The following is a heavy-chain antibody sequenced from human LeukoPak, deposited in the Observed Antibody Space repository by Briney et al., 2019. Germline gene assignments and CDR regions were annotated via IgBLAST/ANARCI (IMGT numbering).Heavy chain of an antibody. CDR3: ARSSSGVYIQ. J-gene: IGHJ4*02. D-gene: IGHD2-15*01. CDR2: ISGDGSSI. CDR1: GFTFSNYY. V-gene: IGHV3-74*01. Sequence: GGSLRLSCVASGFTFSNYYMHWVRQVPGKGPVWVSRISGDGSSILYADSVKGRFTISRDSAKNSLYVQMSSLRADDSAVYYCARSSSGVYIQWGQGTLVTVSS.